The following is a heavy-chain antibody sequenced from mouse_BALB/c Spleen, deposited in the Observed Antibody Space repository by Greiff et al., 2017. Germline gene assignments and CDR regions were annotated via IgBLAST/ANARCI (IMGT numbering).Heavy chain of an antibody. D-gene: IGHD2-3*01. Sequence: QVQLQQSAAELARPGASVTMSCKASGYTFTSYTMHWVKQRPGQGLEWIGYINPSSGYTEYNQKFKDKTTLTADKSSSTAYMQLSSLTSEDSAVYYCARWDGLAGFAYWGQGTLVTVSA. V-gene: IGHV1-4*02. CDR2: INPSSGYT. J-gene: IGHJ3*01. CDR1: GYTFTSYT. CDR3: ARWDGLAGFAY.